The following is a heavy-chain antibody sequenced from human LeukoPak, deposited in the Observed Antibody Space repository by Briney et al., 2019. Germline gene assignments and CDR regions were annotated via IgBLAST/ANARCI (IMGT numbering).Heavy chain of an antibody. V-gene: IGHV4-4*02. J-gene: IGHJ4*02. D-gene: IGHD3-10*01. CDR2: IYQSGST. CDR3: SRGAYGSGSSFDY. CDR1: GVSISSSNW. Sequence: SETLSLTCAVSGVSISSSNWWSCVRPPPGKGLEGSGEIYQSGSTNYNPSLKSRVTISIAKSKKQFSLKLRSVTATDTAAYVCSRGAYGSGSSFDYWGTRIMVTV.